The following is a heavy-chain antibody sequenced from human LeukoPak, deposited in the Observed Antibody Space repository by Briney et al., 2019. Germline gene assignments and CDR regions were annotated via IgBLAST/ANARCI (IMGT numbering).Heavy chain of an antibody. CDR3: AGGVGASHFDY. V-gene: IGHV3-7*04. J-gene: IGHJ4*02. CDR2: IKQDGTEK. D-gene: IGHD1-26*01. CDR1: GFTFSTYW. Sequence: GGSLRLSCAASGFTFSTYWMSWVRQAPGKGLEWVAIIKQDGTEKYYVVSVKGRFTISRDNAENSLCLQMNSLRAEDTAVYYCAGGVGASHFDYWGQGTLVTVSS.